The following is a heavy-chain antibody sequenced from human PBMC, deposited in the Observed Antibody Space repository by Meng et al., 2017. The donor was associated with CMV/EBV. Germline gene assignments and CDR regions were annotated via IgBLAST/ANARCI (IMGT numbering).Heavy chain of an antibody. D-gene: IGHD3-22*01. CDR2: ISYDGSNK. CDR1: GFTFSSYA. CDR3: ARDSGRPLTYYYDSSGYYTFDY. J-gene: IGHJ4*02. Sequence: LSLTCAAPGFTFSSYAMHWVRQAPGKGLEWVAVISYDGSNKYYADSVKGRFTISRDNSKNTLYLQMNSLRAEDTAVYYCARDSGRPLTYYYDSSGYYTFDYWGQGTLVTVSS. V-gene: IGHV3-30-3*01.